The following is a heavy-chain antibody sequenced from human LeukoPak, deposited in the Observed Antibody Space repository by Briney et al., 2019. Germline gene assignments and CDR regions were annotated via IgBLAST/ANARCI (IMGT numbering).Heavy chain of an antibody. CDR1: GFTFSSYS. CDR3: ARDKALTYYYDSSGYSDAFDI. D-gene: IGHD3-22*01. CDR2: ISSSSSYI. Sequence: GGSLRLSCAASGFTFSSYSMNWVRQAPGKGLEWVSSISSSSSYIYYADSVKGRFTISRDNAKNTLYLQMNSLRAEDTAVYYCARDKALTYYYDSSGYSDAFDIWGQGTMVTVSS. V-gene: IGHV3-21*01. J-gene: IGHJ3*02.